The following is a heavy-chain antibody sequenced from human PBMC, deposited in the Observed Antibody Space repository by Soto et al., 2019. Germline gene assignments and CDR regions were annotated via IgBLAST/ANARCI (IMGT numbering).Heavy chain of an antibody. V-gene: IGHV4-31*03. J-gene: IGHJ4*02. D-gene: IGHD3-3*01. CDR2: IYYSGST. Sequence: PSETLSLTCTVSGGSISSGGYYWGWIRQHPGKGLEWIGYIYYSGSTYYNPSLKSRVTISVDTSKNQFSLKLSSVTAADTAVYYCANYDFWSGSQFDYWGQGTLVTVAS. CDR1: GGSISSGGYY. CDR3: ANYDFWSGSQFDY.